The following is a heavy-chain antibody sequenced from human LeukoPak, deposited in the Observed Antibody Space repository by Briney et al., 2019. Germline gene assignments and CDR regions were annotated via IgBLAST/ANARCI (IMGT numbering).Heavy chain of an antibody. V-gene: IGHV1-46*01. J-gene: IGHJ4*02. D-gene: IGHD5-18*01. CDR1: GYTFTSYY. Sequence: ASVKVSCKASGYTFTSYYMHWVRQAPGQGLEWMGIINPSRGSTSYAQKFQGRVTMTRDMSTTTVYMELSSPRSEDTAVYYCARDRTNVDAAMVLDYWGQGTLVTVSS. CDR2: INPSRGST. CDR3: ARDRTNVDAAMVLDY.